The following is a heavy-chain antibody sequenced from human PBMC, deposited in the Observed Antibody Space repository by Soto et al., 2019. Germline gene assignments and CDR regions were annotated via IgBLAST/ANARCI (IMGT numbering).Heavy chain of an antibody. CDR1: GFTFSSYA. V-gene: IGHV3-64*07. J-gene: IGHJ3*02. Sequence: EVQLVESGGGLVRPGGSLRLSCAASGFTFSSYAMHWVRQSPEKGLEYVSAISSNGGSTYDGDAVKGRFTISRDISKNTLYLQLASLGDEDMVVYYCASGPLADLDGVDIWAQGRMVTV. D-gene: IGHD6-13*01. CDR2: ISSNGGST. CDR3: ASGPLADLDGVDI.